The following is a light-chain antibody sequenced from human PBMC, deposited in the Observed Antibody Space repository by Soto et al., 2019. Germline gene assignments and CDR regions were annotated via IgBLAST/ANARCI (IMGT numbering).Light chain of an antibody. CDR1: QSFSSTF. V-gene: IGKV3-20*01. CDR3: QQYARSVT. J-gene: IGKJ1*01. Sequence: EILLTQSPDSLSLSPGDRATLSCRASQSFSSTFFAWYQQKPGQAPRLLIYGASSRATGIPDRFSGSGSGTYITLTISRLEPEDVAVYYCQQYARSVTFGQGTKVEIK. CDR2: GAS.